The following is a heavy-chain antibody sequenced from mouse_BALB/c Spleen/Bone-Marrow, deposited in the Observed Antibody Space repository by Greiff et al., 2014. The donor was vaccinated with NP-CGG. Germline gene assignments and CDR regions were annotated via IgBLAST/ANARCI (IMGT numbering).Heavy chain of an antibody. D-gene: IGHD2-2*01. CDR3: AREVYGSWFAY. J-gene: IGHJ3*01. CDR2: INPNSDYT. CDR1: GYTFTYYT. Sequence: QVQLQQSGAELARPGASVKMSCKASGYTFTYYTMYWVKQRPGQGLEWIGYINPNSDYTNYNQKFKDKATLTADKSSSTAYMQLSSLTSEDSVVYYCAREVYGSWFAYWGQGTLVTVSA. V-gene: IGHV1-4*01.